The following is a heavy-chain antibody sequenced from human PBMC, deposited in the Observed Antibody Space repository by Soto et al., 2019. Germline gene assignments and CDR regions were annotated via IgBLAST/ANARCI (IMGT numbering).Heavy chain of an antibody. D-gene: IGHD6-13*01. CDR3: AKDLRSGSSWYALGY. CDR2: ISYNGSNK. CDR1: GFTFSSYG. J-gene: IGHJ4*02. Sequence: VQLVESGGGLVQPGRSLRLSCAASGFTFSSYGMHWVRQAPGKGLEWVAVISYNGSNKYYADSVKGRFTISRDNSKNTLYLQMNSLRAEDTAVYYCAKDLRSGSSWYALGYWGQGTLVTVSS. V-gene: IGHV3-30*18.